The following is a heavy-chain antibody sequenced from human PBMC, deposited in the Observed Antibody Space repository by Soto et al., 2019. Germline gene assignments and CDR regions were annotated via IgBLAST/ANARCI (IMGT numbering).Heavy chain of an antibody. CDR1: GFTFSSYA. CDR3: AKDQKHSTWDSSSDINDY. Sequence: GGSLRLSCAASGFTFSSYAMSWVRQAPGKGLEWVSAISGSGGSTYYADSVKGRFTISRDNSKNTLYLQMNSLRAEDTAVYYYAKDQKHSTWDSSSDINDYWGQGTLVTVSS. J-gene: IGHJ4*02. D-gene: IGHD6-13*01. CDR2: ISGSGGST. V-gene: IGHV3-23*01.